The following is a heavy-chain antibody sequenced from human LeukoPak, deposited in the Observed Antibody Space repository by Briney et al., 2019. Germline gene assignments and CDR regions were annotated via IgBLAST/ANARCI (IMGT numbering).Heavy chain of an antibody. CDR3: ARLGWYFDY. CDR2: IYYSGST. D-gene: IGHD6-19*01. V-gene: IGHV4-39*07. CDR1: GASISSSNYY. Sequence: SETLSLTCTVSGASISSSNYYWGWIRQPPGKGLEWIGSIYYSGSTYYNPSLKSRVTISVDTSKNQFSLKLSSVTAADTAVYYCARLGWYFDYWGQGTLVTVSS. J-gene: IGHJ4*02.